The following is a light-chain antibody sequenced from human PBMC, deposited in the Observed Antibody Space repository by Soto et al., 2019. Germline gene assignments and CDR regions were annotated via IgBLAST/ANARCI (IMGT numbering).Light chain of an antibody. CDR3: CSYAGSSTLV. CDR1: NNDFGNYNL. J-gene: IGLJ1*01. V-gene: IGLV2-23*01. CDR2: EGT. Sequence: QSALTQPASVSGSPGQSITISCTGTNNDFGNYNLVSWYQQHPGKAPKLIIFEGTKRPSGVSNRFSGSKSGNTASLTVSGLQAEDEADYYCCSYAGSSTLVFGTGTKLT.